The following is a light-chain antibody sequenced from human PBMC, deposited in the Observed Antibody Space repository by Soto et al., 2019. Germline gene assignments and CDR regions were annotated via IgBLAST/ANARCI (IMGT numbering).Light chain of an antibody. CDR1: QSVSRN. CDR3: QRYNNWPLT. Sequence: ETVMTQSPATLSMSPGERITLSCRASQSVSRNLAWYQQRPGQTPRLLFYGASTRATGIPARFSASGSGTEFILTISSLQSVDFAVYYCQRYNNWPLTFGGGTKV. CDR2: GAS. J-gene: IGKJ4*01. V-gene: IGKV3-15*01.